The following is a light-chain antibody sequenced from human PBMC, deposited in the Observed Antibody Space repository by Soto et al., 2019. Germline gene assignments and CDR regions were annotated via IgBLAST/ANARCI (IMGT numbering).Light chain of an antibody. V-gene: IGKV1-39*01. Sequence: DIQMTQSPSTLSASVGDRVTITCRASQSISNWLAWYQQKPGKAPKVLIYAASILQGGVPSRFSGSGSGTDFTLTISSLQPEDFATYYCQQSYSSPVTFGQGTRLEIK. CDR1: QSISNW. CDR2: AAS. J-gene: IGKJ5*01. CDR3: QQSYSSPVT.